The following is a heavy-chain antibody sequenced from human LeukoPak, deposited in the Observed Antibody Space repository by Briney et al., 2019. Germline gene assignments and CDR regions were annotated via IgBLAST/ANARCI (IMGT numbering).Heavy chain of an antibody. Sequence: GRSLRLSCTASGFTLGDYAMSWGGQAPGKGLGGVGFIRSKAYGGTTEYAASVKGRFTISRDDSKSIAYLQMNSLRTEDTAVYYCTREGGSGWDGDAFDIWGQGKMVTVSS. CDR2: IRSKAYGGTT. CDR1: GFTLGDYA. V-gene: IGHV3-49*04. D-gene: IGHD6-19*01. CDR3: TREGGSGWDGDAFDI. J-gene: IGHJ3*02.